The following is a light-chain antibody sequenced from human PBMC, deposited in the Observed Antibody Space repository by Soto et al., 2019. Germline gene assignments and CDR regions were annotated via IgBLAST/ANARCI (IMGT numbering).Light chain of an antibody. V-gene: IGKV1-5*01. J-gene: IGKJ1*01. Sequence: DIQMTQSPSTVSASVGERVTITCRASQSVSNWLAWYQQKPGKAPKLLIYDVSGLESGVPSRFSGSGSGTELILTISSLQPDDFATYYCQQYDSYSWTFGQGTKVDI. CDR2: DVS. CDR3: QQYDSYSWT. CDR1: QSVSNW.